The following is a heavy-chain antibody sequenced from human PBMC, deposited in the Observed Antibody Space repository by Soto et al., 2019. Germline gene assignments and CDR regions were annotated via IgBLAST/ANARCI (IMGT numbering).Heavy chain of an antibody. D-gene: IGHD6-19*01. CDR2: ISYDGSNK. J-gene: IGHJ4*02. V-gene: IGHV3-30*03. CDR3: ALIAVADPFDY. Sequence: QVQLVESGGGVVQPGRSLRLSCAASGFTFSSYGMHWVRQAPGKGLEWVAVISYDGSNKYYADSVKGRFTISRDNSKNTLYLQMNSLRAEDTAVYYCALIAVADPFDYWGQGTLVTVSS. CDR1: GFTFSSYG.